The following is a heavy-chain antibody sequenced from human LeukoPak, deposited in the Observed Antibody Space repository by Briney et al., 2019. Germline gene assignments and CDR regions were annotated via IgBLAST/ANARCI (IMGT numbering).Heavy chain of an antibody. D-gene: IGHD3-16*01. CDR2: IYYSGST. CDR1: GGSMSSYY. V-gene: IGHV4-59*01. CDR3: ARGRYGWLPFDY. J-gene: IGHJ4*02. Sequence: SETLSLTCTVSGGSMSSYYWSWIRQPPGKGLEWIGYIYYSGSTNYNPSLKSRVTISVDTSKNQFTLNLSSVTAADTAVYYCARGRYGWLPFDYWGQGTLVTVSS.